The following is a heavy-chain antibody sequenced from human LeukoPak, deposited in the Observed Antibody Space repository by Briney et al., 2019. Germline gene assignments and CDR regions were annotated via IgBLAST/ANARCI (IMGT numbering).Heavy chain of an antibody. Sequence: GGSLRLSCAASGFTFSSFAMSWVRQAPGKGLEWVSSISGSGESTHYADYVKGRFTVPRDNSKNTVNLQLNSLRAEDTAVYYCAKDAIGQYRPYYFDCWGQGTLVTVSS. D-gene: IGHD3-16*02. CDR2: ISGSGEST. V-gene: IGHV3-23*01. J-gene: IGHJ4*02. CDR1: GFTFSSFA. CDR3: AKDAIGQYRPYYFDC.